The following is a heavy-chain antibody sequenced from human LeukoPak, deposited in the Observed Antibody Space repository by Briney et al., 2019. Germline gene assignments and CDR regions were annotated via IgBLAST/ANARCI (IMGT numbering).Heavy chain of an antibody. D-gene: IGHD3-22*01. Sequence: SVTLSLTCAVYGGSFSGYYWSWIRQPPGKGLEWIGEINHSGSTNYNPSLKSRVTISVDTSKNQFSLKLSSVTAADTAVYYCARKSYYDSSGYDYWGQGTLVTVSS. V-gene: IGHV4-34*01. CDR1: GGSFSGYY. CDR3: ARKSYYDSSGYDY. CDR2: INHSGST. J-gene: IGHJ4*02.